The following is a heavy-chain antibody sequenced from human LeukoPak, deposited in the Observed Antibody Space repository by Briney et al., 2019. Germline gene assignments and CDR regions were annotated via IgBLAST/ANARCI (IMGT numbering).Heavy chain of an antibody. CDR2: INPSGST. J-gene: IGHJ1*01. D-gene: IGHD2-2*01. CDR1: GGSFSGYY. V-gene: IGHV4-34*01. Sequence: SETLSLTCAVYGGSFSGYYWSWIRQPPGKGLEWIGEINPSGSTNYNPSLKSRVTISVDTSKNQFSLKLSSVTAADTAVYYCARRYCSSTSCYFYFQHRGQGTLVTVSS. CDR3: ARRYCSSTSCYFYFQH.